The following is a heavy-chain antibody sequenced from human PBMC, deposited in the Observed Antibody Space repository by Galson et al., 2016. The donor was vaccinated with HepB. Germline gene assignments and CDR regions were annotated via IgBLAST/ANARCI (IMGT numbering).Heavy chain of an antibody. CDR2: ISSSSSYI. Sequence: SLRLSCAASGFTFSSYSMNWVRQAPGKGLEWVSSISSSSSYIYYADSVKGRFTISRDNAKNSLYLQMNSLRAEDTAVYYCASLFSAAVAGYWYFDLWGQGTLVIVSS. CDR3: ASLFSAAVAGYWYFDL. D-gene: IGHD6-19*01. V-gene: IGHV3-21*01. J-gene: IGHJ2*01. CDR1: GFTFSSYS.